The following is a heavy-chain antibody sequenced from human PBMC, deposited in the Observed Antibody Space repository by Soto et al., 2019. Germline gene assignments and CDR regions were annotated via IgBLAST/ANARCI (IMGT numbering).Heavy chain of an antibody. CDR3: ATQRYNWNDDHDAFDI. V-gene: IGHV4-31*03. D-gene: IGHD1-20*01. J-gene: IGHJ3*02. CDR1: GGSISSGGYY. CDR2: IYYSGST. Sequence: SETLSLTCTVSGGSISSGGYYWSWIRQHPGKGLEWIGYIYYSGSTYYNPSLKSRVTISVDTSKNQFSLKLSSVTAADTAVYFCATQRYNWNDDHDAFDIWGQGTMVTVSS.